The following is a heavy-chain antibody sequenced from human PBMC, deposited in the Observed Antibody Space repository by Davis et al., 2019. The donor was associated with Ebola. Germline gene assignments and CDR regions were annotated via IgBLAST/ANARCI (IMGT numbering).Heavy chain of an antibody. CDR2: ISSSSSYI. Sequence: GESLKISCAASGFTSSSYSMNWVRQAPGKGLEWVSSISSSSSYIYYADSVKGRFTISRDNAKNSLYLQMNSLRAEDTAVYYCARVLYSGSPHGTFWGQGTLVTVSS. CDR1: GFTSSSYS. D-gene: IGHD1-26*01. CDR3: ARVLYSGSPHGTF. J-gene: IGHJ4*02. V-gene: IGHV3-21*01.